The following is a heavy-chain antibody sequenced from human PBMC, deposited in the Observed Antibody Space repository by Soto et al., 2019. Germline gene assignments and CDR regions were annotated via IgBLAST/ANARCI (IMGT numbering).Heavy chain of an antibody. CDR3: ASHYDMWRGSLTPADY. CDR2: IDTSGTKI. CDR1: GYTFSDYY. D-gene: IGHD3-9*01. V-gene: IGHV3-11*01. J-gene: IGHJ4*02. Sequence: GGSLRLSCAASGYTFSDYYMSWIRQAPGKGLEWISYIDTSGTKIYYADSVKGRFTITRDNAKNSLYLEMNSLRDEDTAVYYCASHYDMWRGSLTPADYWGQATLVTLSS.